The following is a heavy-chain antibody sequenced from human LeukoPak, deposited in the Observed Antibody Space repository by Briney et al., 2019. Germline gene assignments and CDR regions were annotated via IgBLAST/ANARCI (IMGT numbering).Heavy chain of an antibody. V-gene: IGHV1-46*01. CDR2: INPGGGST. CDR3: ARNPYYYDSSGYSYYFDY. CDR1: GYTITSYY. D-gene: IGHD3-22*01. J-gene: IGHJ4*02. Sequence: GASVKVSCKASGYTITSYYMHWVRQAHGQGLEWMGRINPGGGSTSYAQKFQGRVTMTRDTSTSTVYMELSSLRSEDTAVYYCARNPYYYDSSGYSYYFDYWGQGTLVTVSS.